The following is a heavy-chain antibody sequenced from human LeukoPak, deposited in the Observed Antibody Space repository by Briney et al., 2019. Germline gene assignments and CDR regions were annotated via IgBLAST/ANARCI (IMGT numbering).Heavy chain of an antibody. Sequence: SETLSLTCTVSGGSISSYYWSWIRQPPGKGLEWIGYTYYSGSTNYNPSLKSRVTISVDTSKNQFSLKLSSVTAADTAVYYCARQGGGFWYFDLWGRGTLVTASS. D-gene: IGHD6-25*01. CDR1: GGSISSYY. V-gene: IGHV4-59*08. J-gene: IGHJ2*01. CDR2: TYYSGST. CDR3: ARQGGGFWYFDL.